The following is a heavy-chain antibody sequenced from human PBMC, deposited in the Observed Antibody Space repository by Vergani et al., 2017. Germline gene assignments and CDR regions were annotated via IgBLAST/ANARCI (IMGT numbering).Heavy chain of an antibody. D-gene: IGHD3-10*01. CDR2: IYTSGST. J-gene: IGHJ4*02. Sequence: QVQLQESGPGLVKPSETLSLTCTVSGGSISSYYWSWIRQPAGKGLEWIGRIYTSGSTNYNPSLKSRVTMSVDTSKNQFSLKLSSVTAADTAVYYCARYWLELLWFGETQDAYFDYWGQGTLVTVSS. CDR1: GGSISSYY. V-gene: IGHV4-4*07. CDR3: ARYWLELLWFGETQDAYFDY.